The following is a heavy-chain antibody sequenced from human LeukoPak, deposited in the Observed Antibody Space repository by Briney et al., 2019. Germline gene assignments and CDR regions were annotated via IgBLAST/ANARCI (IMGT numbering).Heavy chain of an antibody. CDR3: SKNMAGGGGGYGYLFGY. CDR1: GFTFDDYA. Sequence: PGGSLRLSCAASGFTFDDYAMHWVRQAPGKGLEWVSGISWNSGSIGYADSVKGRFTISRDNAKNSLYLQMNSLRAEDTALYYCSKNMAGGGGGYGYLFGYWGQGTLVTVSS. CDR2: ISWNSGSI. D-gene: IGHD5-12*01. V-gene: IGHV3-9*01. J-gene: IGHJ4*02.